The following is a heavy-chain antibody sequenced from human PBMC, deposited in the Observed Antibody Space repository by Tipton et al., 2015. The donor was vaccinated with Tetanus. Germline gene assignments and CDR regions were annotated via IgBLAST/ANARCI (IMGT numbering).Heavy chain of an antibody. Sequence: QSGPEMKKPGASVGVSCKAYGYTVTSFFMHWVRHSAGHGLEWMGWITPNNGDTKSAQKFQDRVNMTSDRSSSTVYMDLKRLTYDDTAVYYCARGSLRVGILEWHFDYWGQGALVPVSS. D-gene: IGHD3-3*01. J-gene: IGHJ4*02. CDR2: ITPNNGDT. V-gene: IGHV1-2*02. CDR1: GYTVTSFF. CDR3: ARGSLRVGILEWHFDY.